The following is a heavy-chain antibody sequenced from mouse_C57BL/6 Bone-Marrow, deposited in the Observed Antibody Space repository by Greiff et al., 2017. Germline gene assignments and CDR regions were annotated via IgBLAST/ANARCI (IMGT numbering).Heavy chain of an antibody. CDR3: ARYYGSSYWNAMDY. D-gene: IGHD1-1*01. V-gene: IGHV1-77*01. CDR1: GYTFTDYY. CDR2: IGPGSGST. Sequence: VQLQQSGAELVKPGASVKISCKASGYTFTDYYINWVKQRPGQGLEWLGKIGPGSGSTYYNEEFKGKATLTADKSSSTAYMQLSSLTSEDSAVYFCARYYGSSYWNAMDYWGQGTSVTVSS. J-gene: IGHJ4*01.